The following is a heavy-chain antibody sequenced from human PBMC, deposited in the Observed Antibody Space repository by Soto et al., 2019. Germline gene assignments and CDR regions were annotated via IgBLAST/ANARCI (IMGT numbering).Heavy chain of an antibody. CDR2: TYYRSKWKT. CDR3: ARGDVIDI. CDR1: GDSVSSNSAA. V-gene: IGHV6-1*01. Sequence: SQTLSLTCAISGDSVSSNSAAWNWVRQSPSRGLEWLGRTYYRSKWKTDYAVSVRGRITINPDTSNNQFSPQLNSVTPGDTAVYYCARGDVIDIWGRGTMVTVSS. J-gene: IGHJ3*02.